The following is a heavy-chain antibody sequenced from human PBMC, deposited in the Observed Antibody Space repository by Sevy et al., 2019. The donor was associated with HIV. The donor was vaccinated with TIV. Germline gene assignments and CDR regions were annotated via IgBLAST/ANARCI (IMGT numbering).Heavy chain of an antibody. CDR2: ISYDGRNK. CDR3: AKDVTGNNGMDV. CDR1: GIIFTTSG. J-gene: IGHJ6*02. D-gene: IGHD1-1*01. Sequence: GGSLRLSCAVSGIIFTTSGMHWVRQAPGKGLEWVAVISYDGRNKFYGDSVKGRFTISRDNSKNILYLQMNSLRVEDTAVYYCAKDVTGNNGMDVWGQGTMVTVSS. V-gene: IGHV3-30*18.